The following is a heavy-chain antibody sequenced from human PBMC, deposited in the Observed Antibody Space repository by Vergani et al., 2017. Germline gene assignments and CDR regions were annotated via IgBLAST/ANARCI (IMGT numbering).Heavy chain of an antibody. CDR1: GFTFSSYG. V-gene: IGHV3-30*02. CDR2: IRYDGSNK. Sequence: QVQLVESGGGVVQPGGSLRLSCAASGFTFSSYGMHWVRQAPGKGLEWVAFIRYDGSNKYYADSVKGRFTISRDNSKNTLYLQMNSLRAEDTAVYYCAKGRCSGGSCPRGFFDYWSQGTLVTVSS. CDR3: AKGRCSGGSCPRGFFDY. D-gene: IGHD2-15*01. J-gene: IGHJ4*02.